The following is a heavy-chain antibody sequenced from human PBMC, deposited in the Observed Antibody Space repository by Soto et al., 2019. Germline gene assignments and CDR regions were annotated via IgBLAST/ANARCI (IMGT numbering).Heavy chain of an antibody. CDR3: TTSSTVTTFFYYYYGMDV. D-gene: IGHD4-4*01. CDR1: GFTVSNAW. V-gene: IGHV3-15*01. Sequence: GGSLRLSCAASGFTVSNAWMSWVRQAPGKGLEWVGRIKSKTDGGTTDYAAPVKGRFTISRDDSKNTLYLQMNSLKTEDTAVYYCTTSSTVTTFFYYYYGMDVWGQGTTVTVSS. J-gene: IGHJ6*02. CDR2: IKSKTDGGTT.